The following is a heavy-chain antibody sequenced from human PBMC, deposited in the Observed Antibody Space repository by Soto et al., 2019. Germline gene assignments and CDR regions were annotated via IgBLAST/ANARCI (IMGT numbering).Heavy chain of an antibody. D-gene: IGHD6-19*01. CDR2: ISYDASNK. CDR1: GFTFSSYA. V-gene: IGHV3-30*03. Sequence: QVQLVESGGTVVQPGRSLRLSCAASGFTFSSYALHWVRQAPGKGLEWVTLISYDASNKYYGNSVKGRFTISRDNSKNTLYLQRDSLRAEDTAVYYCARSSGWGIDYWGQGTLVTVSS. J-gene: IGHJ4*02. CDR3: ARSSGWGIDY.